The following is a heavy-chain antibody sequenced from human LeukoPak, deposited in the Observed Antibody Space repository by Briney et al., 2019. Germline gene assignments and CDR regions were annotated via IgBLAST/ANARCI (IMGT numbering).Heavy chain of an antibody. CDR3: AKDLDHRSGGSH. J-gene: IGHJ4*02. D-gene: IGHD2-15*01. CDR2: ISYDGSNK. CDR1: GFTFSSYG. Sequence: GGSPRLSCAASGFTFSSYGMHWVRQAPGKGLEWVAVISYDGSNKYYADSVKGRFTISRDNSKNTLYLQMNSLRAEDTAVYYCAKDLDHRSGGSHWGQGTLVTVSS. V-gene: IGHV3-30*18.